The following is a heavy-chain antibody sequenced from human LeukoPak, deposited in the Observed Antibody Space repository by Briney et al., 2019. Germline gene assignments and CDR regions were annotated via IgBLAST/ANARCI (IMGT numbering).Heavy chain of an antibody. CDR1: GYTFTSYY. V-gene: IGHV1-46*01. Sequence: ASVKVSCTASGYTFTSYYMHWVRQAPGHGLEWMGIINPSGGSTSYAQKFQGRVTMTRDTSTSTVYIELSSLRSEDTAVYCCAEDEGLRHWYFDLWGHGTLVTVSS. J-gene: IGHJ2*01. CDR2: INPSGGST. CDR3: AEDEGLRHWYFDL. D-gene: IGHD4-17*01.